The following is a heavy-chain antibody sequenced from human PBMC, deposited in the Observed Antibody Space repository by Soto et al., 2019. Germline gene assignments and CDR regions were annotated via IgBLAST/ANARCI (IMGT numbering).Heavy chain of an antibody. Sequence: SGNPSLPCLFSGESIRRSSFYWGLVRPPPGKGLEWIGSIYHSGRTYYNPSLKSRVSISIDTSKNQFSLKLSSVTAADTALYYCARQRTTVVTQAYFDYWGQGALVTVSS. CDR1: GESIRRSSFY. V-gene: IGHV4-39*01. J-gene: IGHJ4*02. D-gene: IGHD2-21*02. CDR2: IYHSGRT. CDR3: ARQRTTVVTQAYFDY.